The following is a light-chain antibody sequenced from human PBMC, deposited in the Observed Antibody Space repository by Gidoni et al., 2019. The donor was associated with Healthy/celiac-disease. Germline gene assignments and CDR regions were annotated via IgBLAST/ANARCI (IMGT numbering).Light chain of an antibody. J-gene: IGKJ3*01. CDR3: QQYDNLPLSIT. CDR2: DAS. V-gene: IGKV1-33*01. Sequence: DIQMTQSPSSLSASVGDRVTITCQASQDISNYLNWYQQKPGKAPKLLIYDASNLETGVPSRFSGSGSGTDFTFTISSLQPEDIATYYCQQYDNLPLSITFGPXTKVDIK. CDR1: QDISNY.